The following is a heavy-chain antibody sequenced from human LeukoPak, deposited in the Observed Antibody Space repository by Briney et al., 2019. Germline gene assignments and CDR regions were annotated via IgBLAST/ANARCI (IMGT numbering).Heavy chain of an antibody. CDR3: ARDLVLSRSVGASEKIDY. Sequence: PGASLRFSCAASGFTFSSYDMNWVRQAPGKGLEWVSSISSSSSYIYYSDSVKGRFTMSRDNAKNSLYLQMNSLRTEDTAVYYCARDLVLSRSVGASEKIDYWGQGTLVTVSS. D-gene: IGHD1-26*01. J-gene: IGHJ4*02. CDR1: GFTFSSYD. V-gene: IGHV3-21*01. CDR2: ISSSSSYI.